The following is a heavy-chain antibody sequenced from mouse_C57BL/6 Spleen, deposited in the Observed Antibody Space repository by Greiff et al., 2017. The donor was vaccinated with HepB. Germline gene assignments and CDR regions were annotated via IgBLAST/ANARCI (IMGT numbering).Heavy chain of an antibody. CDR3: ARGDYGSSQAWFAY. CDR1: GYTFTSYT. CDR2: INPSSGYT. Sequence: VMLVESGAELARPGASVKMSCKASGYTFTSYTMHWVKQRPGQGLEWIGYINPSSGYTKYNQKFKDKATLTADKSSSTAYMQLSSLTSEDSAVYYCARGDYGSSQAWFAYWGQGTLVTVSA. J-gene: IGHJ3*01. D-gene: IGHD1-1*01. V-gene: IGHV1-4*01.